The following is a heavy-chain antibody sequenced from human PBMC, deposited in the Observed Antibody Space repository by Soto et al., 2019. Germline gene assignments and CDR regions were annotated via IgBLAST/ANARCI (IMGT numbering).Heavy chain of an antibody. CDR2: IYHSGST. J-gene: IGHJ5*02. CDR1: GGSXXXGGYS. V-gene: IGHV4-30-2*01. D-gene: IGHD2-2*01. CDR3: ARVPDR. Sequence: QXQLXXSGSGLVKPSQTLSLTCAVSGGSXXXGGYSWSWIRQPPGKGLEWIGYIYHSGSTYYNPSLKSRVTISVDRSKNQFSLKLSSVTAADTAVYYCARVPDRWGQGTLVTVSS.